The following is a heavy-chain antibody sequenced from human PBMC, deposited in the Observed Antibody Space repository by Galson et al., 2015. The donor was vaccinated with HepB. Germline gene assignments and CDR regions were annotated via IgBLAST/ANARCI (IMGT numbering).Heavy chain of an antibody. V-gene: IGHV3-30*03. Sequence: SLRLSCAASGFTFSSYAMHWVRQAPGKGLEWVAVVSYDGSDKYYADSVKGRFTISRDSSKNTLYLRMDSLRAEDTAVYYCASGYYYDSSGYDYWGQGTLVTVSS. J-gene: IGHJ4*02. D-gene: IGHD3-22*01. CDR2: VSYDGSDK. CDR3: ASGYYYDSSGYDY. CDR1: GFTFSSYA.